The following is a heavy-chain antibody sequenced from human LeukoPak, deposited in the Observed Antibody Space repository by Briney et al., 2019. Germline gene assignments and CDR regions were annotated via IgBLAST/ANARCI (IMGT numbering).Heavy chain of an antibody. CDR3: ARVMGIAAAGTVQYYFDY. CDR1: GYTFTGYY. Sequence: GASVKVSCKASGYTFTGYYMHWVRQAPGQGLEWMGWINPNSGGTNYAQKFQGRVTMTRDTSISTAYMERSRPRSDVTAVYYCARVMGIAAAGTVQYYFDYWGQGTLVTVSS. CDR2: INPNSGGT. J-gene: IGHJ4*02. V-gene: IGHV1-2*02. D-gene: IGHD6-13*01.